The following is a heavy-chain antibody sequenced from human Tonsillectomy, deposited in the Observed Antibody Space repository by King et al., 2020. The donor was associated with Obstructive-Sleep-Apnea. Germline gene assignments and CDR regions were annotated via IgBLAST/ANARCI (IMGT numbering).Heavy chain of an antibody. Sequence: VQLVESGGGLVQPGGSLRLSCAASGFTFSSYSMNWVRQAPGKGLEWVSYISSSGNTIYYADSVKGRFTLSRDNSQNSLYLQMNSLRADDTAVYYCAATGYWGQGTLVTVSS. CDR3: AATGY. J-gene: IGHJ4*02. D-gene: IGHD3-9*01. CDR2: ISSSGNTI. V-gene: IGHV3-48*04. CDR1: GFTFSSYS.